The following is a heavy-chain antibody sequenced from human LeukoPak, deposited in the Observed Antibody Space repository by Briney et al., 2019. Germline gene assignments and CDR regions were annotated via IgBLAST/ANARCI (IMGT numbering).Heavy chain of an antibody. D-gene: IGHD1/OR15-1a*01. Sequence: SETLSLTCTVSGGSISSYYWSWIRQPAGKGLEWIGRIYTSGSTNYNPSLKSRVTMSVDTSKNQFSLKLSSVTAADTAVYYCAREPNRRYYYYYGMDVWGQGTTVTVSS. V-gene: IGHV4-4*07. J-gene: IGHJ6*02. CDR1: GGSISSYY. CDR3: AREPNRRYYYYYGMDV. CDR2: IYTSGST.